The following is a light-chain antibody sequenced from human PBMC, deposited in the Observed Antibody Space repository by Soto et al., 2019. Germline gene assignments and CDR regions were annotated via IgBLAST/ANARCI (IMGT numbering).Light chain of an antibody. CDR1: SSDVGGYNY. J-gene: IGLJ2*01. CDR3: SSYAGSNNWV. Sequence: QSVLTQPPSASGSPGQSVTISCTGTSSDVGGYNYVSWYQQHPGKAPKLMIYEVSKRPSGVPDRFSGSKSGSTASLTVSGLQAEDEADYYCSSYAGSNNWVFGGGTKLTV. V-gene: IGLV2-8*01. CDR2: EVS.